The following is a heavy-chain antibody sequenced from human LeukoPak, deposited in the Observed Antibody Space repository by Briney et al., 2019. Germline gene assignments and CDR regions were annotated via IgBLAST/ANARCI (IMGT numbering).Heavy chain of an antibody. CDR2: INSSSSYI. CDR3: ARVGGYSYGYEWYYFDY. J-gene: IGHJ4*02. D-gene: IGHD5-18*01. CDR1: GFTFSSYS. Sequence: GGSLRLSCAASGFTFSSYSMNWVRQAPGKGLEWVASINSSSSYIYYADSVKGRFTITRDNAKNSLYLQMNSLRAEDTAVYYCARVGGYSYGYEWYYFDYWGQGTLVTVSS. V-gene: IGHV3-21*01.